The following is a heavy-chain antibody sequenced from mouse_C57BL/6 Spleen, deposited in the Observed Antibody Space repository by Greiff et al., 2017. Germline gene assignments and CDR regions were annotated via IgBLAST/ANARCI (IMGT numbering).Heavy chain of an antibody. V-gene: IGHV1-26*01. CDR1: GYTFTDYY. CDR2: INPNNGGT. D-gene: IGHD2-4*01. Sequence: EVQLQQSGPELVKPGASVKISCKASGYTFTDYYMNWVKQSPGKSLEWIGDINPNNGGTSYNQKFKGKATLTVDKSSSTAYMELRSLTSEGSAVYYCARSFYDYEGWFAYWGQGTLVTVSA. CDR3: ARSFYDYEGWFAY. J-gene: IGHJ3*01.